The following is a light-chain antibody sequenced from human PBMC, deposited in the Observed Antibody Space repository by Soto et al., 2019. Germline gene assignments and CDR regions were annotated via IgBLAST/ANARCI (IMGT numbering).Light chain of an antibody. CDR3: QQYGSSRT. CDR1: QSVGSN. Sequence: EIEMTQSPATLSVIQGERATLSCRASQSVGSNFAWYQQSPGQAPRLLIYGASTRATGVPDRFSGSGSGTDFTLTISRLEPEDFAVYYCQQYGSSRTFGQGTKVDI. V-gene: IGKV3-20*01. CDR2: GAS. J-gene: IGKJ1*01.